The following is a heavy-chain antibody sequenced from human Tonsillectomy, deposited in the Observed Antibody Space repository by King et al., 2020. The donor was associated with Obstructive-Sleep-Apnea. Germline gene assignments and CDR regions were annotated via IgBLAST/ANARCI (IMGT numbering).Heavy chain of an antibody. V-gene: IGHV3-23*04. CDR2: ISGSGGRT. Sequence: EVQLVESGGGLVQPGGSLRLSCAASGFTFSSYAMSWVRQAPGKGLEWVSGISGSGGRTDYADSVKGRFTISRDNSKNTLYREMNSLRAEDTAVYYCAKASDYDDYGNAFDIWGQGTMVTVSS. J-gene: IGHJ3*02. D-gene: IGHD4-17*01. CDR3: AKASDYDDYGNAFDI. CDR1: GFTFSSYA.